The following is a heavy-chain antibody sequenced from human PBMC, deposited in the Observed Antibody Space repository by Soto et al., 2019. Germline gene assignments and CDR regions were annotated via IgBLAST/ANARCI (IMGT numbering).Heavy chain of an antibody. J-gene: IGHJ4*02. CDR2: IDTSDSYT. CDR3: AMGPRDGHYGVDY. Sequence: PGESLKISCKGSGYSFTSYWIGWVRQMPGKGLERMGSIDTSDSYTNYSTSFQGHVTISADKSISTAYLQWSRLKASDTARYYRAMGPRDGHYGVDYWGQGTMVTVSS. D-gene: IGHD1-26*01. V-gene: IGHV5-10-1*01. CDR1: GYSFTSYW.